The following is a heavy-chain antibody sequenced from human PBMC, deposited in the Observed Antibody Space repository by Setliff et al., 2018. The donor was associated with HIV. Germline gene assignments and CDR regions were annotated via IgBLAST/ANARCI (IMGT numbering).Heavy chain of an antibody. CDR3: AGVYYYGSGSYNYPYYFGY. D-gene: IGHD3-10*01. V-gene: IGHV1-69*13. CDR2: IIPIFGTA. CDR1: GGTFSSYA. J-gene: IGHJ4*02. Sequence: SVKVSCKASGGTFSSYAISWVRQAPGQGLEWMGGIIPIFGTANYAQKFQGRVTITADESTSTAYMELSSLRSEDTAVYYCAGVYYYGSGSYNYPYYFGYWGQGTLVTVSS.